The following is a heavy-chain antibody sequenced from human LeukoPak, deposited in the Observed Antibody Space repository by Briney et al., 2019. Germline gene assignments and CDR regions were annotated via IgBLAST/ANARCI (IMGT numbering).Heavy chain of an antibody. D-gene: IGHD7-27*01. J-gene: IGHJ4*02. Sequence: PSETLSLTCTVSGGSISSYYWSWIRQPPGKGLEWIGSISHSGPTYYNPSLKSRVTISVDTSKNQFSLRLTSVTAADTAVYYCARLGPHLDFWGQGTLVTVSS. CDR2: ISHSGPT. CDR1: GGSISSYY. V-gene: IGHV4-59*12. CDR3: ARLGPHLDF.